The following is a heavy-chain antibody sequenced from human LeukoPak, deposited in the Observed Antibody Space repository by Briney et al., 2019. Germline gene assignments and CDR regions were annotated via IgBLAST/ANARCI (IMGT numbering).Heavy chain of an antibody. CDR2: ISSSSSTI. Sequence: PGGSLRLSCAASGFTFSSYSMNWVRRAPGKGLEWVPYISSSSSTIYYADSVKGRFTISRDNAKNSLYLQMNSLRAEDTAVYYCARVLGMDIVVVPAAEDYWGQGTLVTVSS. CDR1: GFTFSSYS. D-gene: IGHD2-2*03. V-gene: IGHV3-48*01. J-gene: IGHJ4*02. CDR3: ARVLGMDIVVVPAAEDY.